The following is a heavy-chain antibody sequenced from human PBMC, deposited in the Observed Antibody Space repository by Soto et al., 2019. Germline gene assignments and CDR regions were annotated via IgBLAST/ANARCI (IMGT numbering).Heavy chain of an antibody. CDR2: IYCSGST. D-gene: IGHD4-17*01. CDR3: ARVTKNNHWFDL. V-gene: IGHV4-39*07. J-gene: IGHJ5*02. Sequence: SETLSLTWTVSGGSIGSSSYYWGWIRQPPGKGLEGIGCIYCSGSTHYNPSLKSRATISVDTSKNQFSLTLSSVTAADTAVYYCARVTKNNHWFDLWGQGTLVTVSS. CDR1: GGSIGSSSYY.